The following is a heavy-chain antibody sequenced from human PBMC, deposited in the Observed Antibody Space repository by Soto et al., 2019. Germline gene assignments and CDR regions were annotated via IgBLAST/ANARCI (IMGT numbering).Heavy chain of an antibody. CDR3: ARESYSSGWTDIDAFDI. D-gene: IGHD6-19*01. J-gene: IGHJ3*02. V-gene: IGHV4-4*07. Sequence: SETLSLTCTVSGGSISSYYWSWIRPPAGKGLEWIGRIYTSGSTNYNPSLKSRVTMSVDTSKNQFSLKLSSVTAADTAVYYCARESYSSGWTDIDAFDIWGQGTMVTV. CDR1: GGSISSYY. CDR2: IYTSGST.